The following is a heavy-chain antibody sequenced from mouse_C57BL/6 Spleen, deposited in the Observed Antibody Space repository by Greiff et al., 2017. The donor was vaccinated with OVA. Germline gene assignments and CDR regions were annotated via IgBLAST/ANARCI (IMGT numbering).Heavy chain of an antibody. V-gene: IGHV1-15*01. CDR1: GYTFTDYE. D-gene: IGHD1-1*01. J-gene: IGHJ2*01. CDR3: TRDYGSSYVFDY. Sequence: VQLQQSGAELVRPGASVTLSCKASGYTFTDYEMHWVKQTPVHGLEWIGAIDPETGGTAYNQKFKGKAILTADKSSSTAYMELRSLTSEDSAVYYCTRDYGSSYVFDYWGQGTTLTVSS. CDR2: IDPETGGT.